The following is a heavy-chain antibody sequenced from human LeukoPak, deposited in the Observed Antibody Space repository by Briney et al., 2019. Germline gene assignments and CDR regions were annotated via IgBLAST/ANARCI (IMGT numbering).Heavy chain of an antibody. D-gene: IGHD6-13*01. J-gene: IGHJ2*01. CDR3: ARVRNSSSWYTLGWYFDL. CDR1: DGSISSYY. Sequence: PSETLSLTCTVSDGSISSYYWSWIRQPPGKGLEWIGYIYYSGSTNYNPSLKSRVTISVDTSKNQFSLKLSSVTAADTAVYYCARVRNSSSWYTLGWYFDLWGRGTLVTVSS. V-gene: IGHV4-59*01. CDR2: IYYSGST.